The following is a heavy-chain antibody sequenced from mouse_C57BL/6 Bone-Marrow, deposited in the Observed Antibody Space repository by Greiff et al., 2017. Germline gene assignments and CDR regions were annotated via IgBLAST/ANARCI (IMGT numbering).Heavy chain of an antibody. V-gene: IGHV1-82*01. CDR2: IYPGDGDT. J-gene: IGHJ1*03. CDR3: ARSRVYYYASSDVHWYFDV. CDR1: GYAFSSSW. D-gene: IGHD1-1*01. Sequence: VQLQQSGPELVKPGASVKISCKASGYAFSSSWMNWVKQRPGKGLEWIGRIYPGDGDTNYNGKFKGKATLTADKSSSTAYMQLSSLTSEDSAVDFCARSRVYYYASSDVHWYFDVWGTGTTVTVSS.